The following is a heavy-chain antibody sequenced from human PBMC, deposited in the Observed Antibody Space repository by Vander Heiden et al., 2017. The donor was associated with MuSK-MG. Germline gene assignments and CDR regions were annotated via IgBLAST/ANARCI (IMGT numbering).Heavy chain of an antibody. D-gene: IGHD2-21*02. V-gene: IGHV3-23*01. Sequence: VQLFESGGGLVQPGGSPRTSFATSGFHFPNYAMDWVRQGPGKGLEWVSTIRDGGRGTDFADSVKGRFTISRDNSKNTVYWQLNCLRAEDAALYYCAKVMRGYLYGCYSNWGQGTLVTVSS. J-gene: IGHJ4*02. CDR3: AKVMRGYLYGCYSN. CDR2: IRDGGRGT. CDR1: GFHFPNYA.